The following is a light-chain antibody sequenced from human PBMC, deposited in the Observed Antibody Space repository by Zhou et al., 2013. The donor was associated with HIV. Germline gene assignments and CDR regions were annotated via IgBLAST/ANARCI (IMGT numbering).Light chain of an antibody. J-gene: IGKJ2*04. Sequence: IQLTQSPSSLAASVGDTVTITCRASQGISTYLVWYQQKPGKAPKLLIYRATTLESGVPSRFSGSASGTAFTLTISSLQPDDFATYFCQQYNSYPCSFGQGTKLEIK. CDR1: QGISTY. CDR3: QQYNSYPCS. V-gene: IGKV1-9*01. CDR2: RAT.